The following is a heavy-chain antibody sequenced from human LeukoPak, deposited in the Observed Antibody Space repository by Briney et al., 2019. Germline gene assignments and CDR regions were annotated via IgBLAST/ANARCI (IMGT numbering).Heavy chain of an antibody. Sequence: PGGSLRLSCAASGFTFSSYGMHWVRQAPGKGLEWVAVISYDGSNKYYADSVKGRFTISGGNSKNTLYLQMNSLRAEDTAVYYCARLSGSYYYYYGMDVWGQGTTVTVSS. CDR3: ARLSGSYYYYYGMDV. CDR2: ISYDGSNK. J-gene: IGHJ6*02. D-gene: IGHD1-26*01. CDR1: GFTFSSYG. V-gene: IGHV3-30*03.